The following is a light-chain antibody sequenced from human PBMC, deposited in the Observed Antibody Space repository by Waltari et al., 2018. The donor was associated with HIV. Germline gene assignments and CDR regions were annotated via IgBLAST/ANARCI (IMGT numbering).Light chain of an antibody. J-gene: IGKJ1*01. CDR1: QSISHY. V-gene: IGKV1-39*01. Sequence: DIQMTPFPSSLAASVGDRVTITCRTSQSISHYLQWYQQKPGKAPKLEIYGTNNLHSGVPSRFSASGSGTDFTLTISSLQPDDFAIYHCHQTYTMPWTFGQGTKVEIK. CDR3: HQTYTMPWT. CDR2: GTN.